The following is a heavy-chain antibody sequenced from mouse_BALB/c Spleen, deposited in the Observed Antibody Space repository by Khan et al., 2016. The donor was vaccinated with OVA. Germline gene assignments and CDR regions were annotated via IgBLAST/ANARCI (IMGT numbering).Heavy chain of an antibody. J-gene: IGHJ3*01. CDR3: ARSGFFAWFGY. CDR1: GFNIKDSY. Sequence: VQLQQSGADLVRPGALVKLSCKASGFNIKDSYMHWVKQRPEQGLEWIGWIDPENGKTIYDPKFQDKASITADTSSNTAYMQLISLTSEDTAVYYCARSGFFAWFGYWGQGTLVTVSA. V-gene: IGHV14-1*02. CDR2: IDPENGKT.